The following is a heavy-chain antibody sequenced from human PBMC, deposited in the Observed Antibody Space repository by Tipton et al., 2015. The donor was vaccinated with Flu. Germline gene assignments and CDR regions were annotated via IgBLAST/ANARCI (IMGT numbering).Heavy chain of an antibody. CDR3: ARGGYQLPGYYYMDV. V-gene: IGHV4-34*01. Sequence: TLSLTCAVYGGSFSGYYWSWIRQPPGKGLEWIGEINHSGSTNYNPSPKSRVTISVDTSKNQFSLKLSSVTAADTAVYYCARGGYQLPGYYYMDVWGKGTTVTVSS. J-gene: IGHJ6*03. D-gene: IGHD2-2*01. CDR2: INHSGST. CDR1: GGSFSGYY.